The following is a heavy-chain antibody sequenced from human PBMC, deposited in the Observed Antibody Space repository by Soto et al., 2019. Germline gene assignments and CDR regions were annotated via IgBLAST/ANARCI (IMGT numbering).Heavy chain of an antibody. CDR1: ADTFTSYY. D-gene: IGHD6-13*01. CDR3: ATGYSSSWYYLDY. Sequence: ASVKVSCKAPADTFTSYYIHWVRQAPGKGLEWMGIINPNGGSTRFAQTFQGRVTMTKDTSTNTVYMELRSLRSEDTAVYYCATGYSSSWYYLDYWGQGTLVTVSS. CDR2: INPNGGST. J-gene: IGHJ4*02. V-gene: IGHV1-46*01.